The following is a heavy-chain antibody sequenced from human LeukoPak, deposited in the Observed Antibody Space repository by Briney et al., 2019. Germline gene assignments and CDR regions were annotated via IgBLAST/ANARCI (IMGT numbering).Heavy chain of an antibody. CDR2: TYYRSKWYN. V-gene: IGHV6-1*01. J-gene: IGHJ5*02. CDR3: ARGDTAMVP. Sequence: SQTLSLTCAISGDSVSINSAAWNCIRQSPSRGLEWLGRTYYRSKWYNDYAVSVKSRITNNPDTSKNQFSLQLNSVTPEDTAVYYCARGDTAMVPWGQGTLVTVSS. D-gene: IGHD5-18*01. CDR1: GDSVSINSAA.